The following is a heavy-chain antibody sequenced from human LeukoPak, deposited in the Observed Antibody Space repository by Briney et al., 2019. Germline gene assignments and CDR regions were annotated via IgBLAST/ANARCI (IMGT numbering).Heavy chain of an antibody. D-gene: IGHD2-15*01. CDR3: ARPLYCSGGSCYHPLDY. CDR2: IIPMFGTA. Sequence: SVEVSCKASGYTFTTYSISWVRQAPGQGLEWMGGIIPMFGTANYAQKFQGRVTIIVDKSTSTAYMQLSSLRSEDTAVYYCARPLYCSGGSCYHPLDYWGQGTLVTVSS. V-gene: IGHV1-69*06. J-gene: IGHJ4*02. CDR1: GYTFTTYS.